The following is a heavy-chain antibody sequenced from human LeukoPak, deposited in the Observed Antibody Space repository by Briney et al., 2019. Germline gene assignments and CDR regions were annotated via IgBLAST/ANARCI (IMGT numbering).Heavy chain of an antibody. CDR3: ARGGILDY. CDR1: GFTFSNYE. D-gene: IGHD3-9*01. CDR2: TSSSGNMI. V-gene: IGHV3-48*03. Sequence: PGGSLRLSCAASGFTFSNYEMNWVRQAPGKGLEWVSCTSSSGNMIYYADSVKGRFTISRDNAKNSLYLQMNSLRAEDTAVYYCARGGILDYWGQGTLVTVSS. J-gene: IGHJ4*02.